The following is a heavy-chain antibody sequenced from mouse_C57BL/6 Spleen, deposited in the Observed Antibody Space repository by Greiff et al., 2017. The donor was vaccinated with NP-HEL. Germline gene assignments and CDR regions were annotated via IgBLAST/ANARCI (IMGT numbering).Heavy chain of an antibody. CDR1: GYTFTDYY. CDR3: ASSTVDPHWYFDV. V-gene: IGHV1-26*01. D-gene: IGHD1-1*01. CDR2: INPNNGGT. J-gene: IGHJ1*03. Sequence: VQLQQSGPELVKPGASVKISCKASGYTFTDYYMNWVKQSHGKSLEWIGDINPNNGGTSYNQKFKGKATLTVDKSSSTAYMELRSLTSEDSAVYYCASSTVDPHWYFDVWGTGTTVTVSS.